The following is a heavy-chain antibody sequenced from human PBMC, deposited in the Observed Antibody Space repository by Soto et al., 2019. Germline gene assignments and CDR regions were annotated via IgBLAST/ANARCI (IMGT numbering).Heavy chain of an antibody. J-gene: IGHJ5*02. D-gene: IGHD6-6*01. V-gene: IGHV4-38-2*01. CDR2: IYHSGST. CDR1: GYSISIGYY. Sequence: SETLSLTCAVSGYSISIGYYWGCIRQPPGKGLEWIWSIYHSGSTYYNPSLKSRVTISVDTSKNQFSLKLSSVTAADTAVYYCARVRVDVAASDNDWLDPWGQGSMVTFSS. CDR3: ARVRVDVAASDNDWLDP.